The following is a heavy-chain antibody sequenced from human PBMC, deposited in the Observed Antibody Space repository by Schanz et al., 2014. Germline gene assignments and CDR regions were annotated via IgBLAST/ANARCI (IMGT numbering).Heavy chain of an antibody. V-gene: IGHV1-18*01. J-gene: IGHJ4*02. CDR3: ARDRDQWDGNYLDY. CDR2: IGGSDGNT. Sequence: QVQLVQSGGEVKTPGASVKVSCKASGYTFTGSGISWVRQAPGQGLEWMGWIGGSDGNTNFAQKFQGRVTMTTDTSTSTVYMELRSLTSDDSAVYYCARDRDQWDGNYLDYWGQGTTVTVSS. CDR1: GYTFTGSG. D-gene: IGHD1-26*01.